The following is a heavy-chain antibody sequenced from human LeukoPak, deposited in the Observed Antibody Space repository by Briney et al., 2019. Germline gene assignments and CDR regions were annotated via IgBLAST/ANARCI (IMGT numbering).Heavy chain of an antibody. Sequence: SETLSLTCTFSGAPISLYYWTWIRQPPGKGLEWIGYIYYTGNSNYNSTLKSRVTMSIDASEKQFSLNPSAVTAADTAVYYCPSLHIRHLTLEVWGRGTTVTVSS. V-gene: IGHV4-59*01. J-gene: IGHJ6*02. D-gene: IGHD1-1*01. CDR1: GAPISLYY. CDR2: IYYTGNS. CDR3: PSLHIRHLTLEV.